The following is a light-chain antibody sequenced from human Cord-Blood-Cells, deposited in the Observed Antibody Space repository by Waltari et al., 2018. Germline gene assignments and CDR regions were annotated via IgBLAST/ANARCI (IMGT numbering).Light chain of an antibody. Sequence: QSALTQPASLSGSPGQSITISCTGTSSDVGSYNLVSWYQQQPGKATNLMIYAGIKRPSGVSNRCSGSKSGNTASLTVSGLQAEDEADYYCCSYAGSRTWVFGGGTKLTVL. CDR3: CSYAGSRTWV. J-gene: IGLJ3*02. CDR1: SSDVGSYNL. CDR2: AGI. V-gene: IGLV2-23*01.